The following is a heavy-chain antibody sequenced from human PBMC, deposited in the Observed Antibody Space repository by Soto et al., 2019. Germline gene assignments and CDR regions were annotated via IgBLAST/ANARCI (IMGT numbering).Heavy chain of an antibody. CDR2: NYYSGIT. V-gene: IGHV4-31*03. J-gene: IGHJ6*02. CDR1: GGSISSNDFY. CDR3: ARGSSIAGLYYGMDV. D-gene: IGHD6-6*01. Sequence: PSETLSLTCIVSGGSISSNDFYWSWIRQHPGKGLEWIGYNYYSGITYYNPSLKSRVTISLDTSKNQFSLKLSSVTAADTAVYYCARGSSIAGLYYGMDVWGQGTTVTVSS.